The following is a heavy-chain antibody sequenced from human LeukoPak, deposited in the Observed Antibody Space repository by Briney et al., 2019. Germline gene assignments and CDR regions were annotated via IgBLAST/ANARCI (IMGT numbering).Heavy chain of an antibody. Sequence: SETLSLTCGVYGGSFSDYYCTWIRQPPGKGLEWIGEIHPSGTTNYNPSLMSRVTMSLDTSKNQFSLQVTSVTAADTAVYFCARGLDTYKSGVDWGEGTLVTVSS. CDR3: ARGLDTYKSGVD. J-gene: IGHJ4*02. CDR2: IHPSGTT. V-gene: IGHV4-34*01. D-gene: IGHD1-26*01. CDR1: GGSFSDYY.